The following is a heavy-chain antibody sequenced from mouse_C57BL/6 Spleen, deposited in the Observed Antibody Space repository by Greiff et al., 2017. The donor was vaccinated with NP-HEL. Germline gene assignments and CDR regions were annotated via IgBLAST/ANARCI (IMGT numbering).Heavy chain of an antibody. J-gene: IGHJ2*01. V-gene: IGHV5-9-1*02. CDR1: GFTFSSYA. D-gene: IGHD3-1*01. Sequence: EVKLEESGEGLVKPGGSLKLSCAASGFTFSSYAMSWVRQTPEKRLEWVAYISSGGDYIYYADTVKGRFTISRDNARNTLYLQMSSLKSEDTAMYYCTRDRAGYVDYWGQGTTLTVSS. CDR3: TRDRAGYVDY. CDR2: ISSGGDYI.